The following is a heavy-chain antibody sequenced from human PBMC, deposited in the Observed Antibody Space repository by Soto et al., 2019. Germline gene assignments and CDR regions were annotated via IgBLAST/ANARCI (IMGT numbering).Heavy chain of an antibody. CDR1: GGSISSGSYY. J-gene: IGHJ4*02. D-gene: IGHD6-13*01. CDR3: ASSPGVAAAGTHRY. Sequence: SETLSLTCTVSGGSISSGSYYWSWIRQHPGKGLEWIGYIYYSGSTYYNPSLKSRVTISVDTSKNQFSLKLSSVTAADTAVYYCASSPGVAAAGTHRYWGQGTLVTVSS. CDR2: IYYSGST. V-gene: IGHV4-31*03.